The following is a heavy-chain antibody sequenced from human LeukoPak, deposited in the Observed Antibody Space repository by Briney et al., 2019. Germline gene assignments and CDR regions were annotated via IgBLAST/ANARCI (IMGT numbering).Heavy chain of an antibody. J-gene: IGHJ3*01. CDR2: FYYNGDT. D-gene: IGHD3-3*02. CDR3: ARELGSAFDF. Sequence: SETLSLTCTVSGGSISTYHWSWIRQPPGKGLEWIGYFYYNGDTNYSPSLKSRVVISTDTSQNQLSLMVRSVTAADTALYYCARELGSAFDFWGQGIMVIVSS. V-gene: IGHV4-59*01. CDR1: GGSISTYH.